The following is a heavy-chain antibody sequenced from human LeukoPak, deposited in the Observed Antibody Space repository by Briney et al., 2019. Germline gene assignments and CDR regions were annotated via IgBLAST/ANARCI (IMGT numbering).Heavy chain of an antibody. D-gene: IGHD2-15*01. CDR3: AKPLGYCSGGSCSGVANY. V-gene: IGHV3-23*01. CDR2: ISGSGGST. CDR1: GFTFSNAW. Sequence: GGSLRLSCAASGFTFSNAWMSWVRQAPGKGLEWVSAISGSGGSTYYADSVKGRFTISRDNSKNTLYLQMNSLRAEDTAVYYCAKPLGYCSGGSCSGVANYWGQGTLVTVSS. J-gene: IGHJ4*02.